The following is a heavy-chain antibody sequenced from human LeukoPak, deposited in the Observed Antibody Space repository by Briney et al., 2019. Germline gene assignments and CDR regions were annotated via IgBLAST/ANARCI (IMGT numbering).Heavy chain of an antibody. D-gene: IGHD5-12*01. CDR2: INHSGST. V-gene: IGHV4-34*01. CDR3: ARDFHIVATIGFDI. CDR1: GGSFSGYY. Sequence: SETLSLTCAVYGGSFSGYYWSWIRQPPGKGLEWIGEINHSGSTNCNPSLKSRVTISVDTSKNQFSLKLSSVTAADTAVYYCARDFHIVATIGFDIWGQGTMVTVSS. J-gene: IGHJ3*02.